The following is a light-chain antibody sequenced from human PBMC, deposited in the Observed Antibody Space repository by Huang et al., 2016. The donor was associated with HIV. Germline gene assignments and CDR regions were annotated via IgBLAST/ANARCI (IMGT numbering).Light chain of an antibody. Sequence: DIQMTQSPSSLSASIGDRVTMSCRASQTVDMYLNWYQQTPGRAPKLLIYAASNLQSDVPSRFSGTGSGTNFTLTISNLQPEDFVIYFCQQTYNVPRTFGQGTALEIK. CDR1: QTVDMY. CDR3: QQTYNVPRT. J-gene: IGKJ2*01. CDR2: AAS. V-gene: IGKV1-39*01.